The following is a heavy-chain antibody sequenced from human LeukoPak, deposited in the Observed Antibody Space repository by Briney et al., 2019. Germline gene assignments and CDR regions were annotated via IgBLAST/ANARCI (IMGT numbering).Heavy chain of an antibody. V-gene: IGHV4-59*11. CDR2: IYYSGST. D-gene: IGHD4-17*01. CDR1: GGSISSHY. Sequence: PWETLSLTCTVSGGSISSHYWRWIRQPPGKGLEWIGYIYYSGSTNYNPSLKSRVTISVDTSKNQFSLKLSSVTAADTAVYYCARHLTVTTKHFDYWGQGTLVTVSS. CDR3: ARHLTVTTKHFDY. J-gene: IGHJ4*02.